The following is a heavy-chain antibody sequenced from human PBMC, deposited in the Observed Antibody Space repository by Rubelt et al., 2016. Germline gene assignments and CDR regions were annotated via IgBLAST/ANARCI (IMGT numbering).Heavy chain of an antibody. CDR3: ARRVGVAAAGTLFDY. CDR1: GGSISSYY. Sequence: QVQLQESGPGLVKPSETLSLTCTVSGGSISSYYWSWIRQPPGKGLEWIGYIYYSGSTNYNPSLKSRVTISVDTSKTQFSLKLSVVTAAATAVYYCARRVGVAAAGTLFDYWGQGTLVTVSS. V-gene: IGHV4-59*08. CDR2: IYYSGST. J-gene: IGHJ4*02. D-gene: IGHD6-13*01.